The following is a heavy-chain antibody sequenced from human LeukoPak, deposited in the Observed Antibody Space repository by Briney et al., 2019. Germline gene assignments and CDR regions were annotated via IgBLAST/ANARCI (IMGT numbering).Heavy chain of an antibody. V-gene: IGHV3-48*01. Sequence: GGSLRLSCAASGFTFSSYSMNWVRQAPGKGLEWVSYISSSSSTIYYADSVKGRFTISRDNAKNSLYLQMNSLRAEDTAVYYCARDLRARYCSGGSCYSADGFDPWGQGTLVTVSS. D-gene: IGHD2-15*01. CDR2: ISSSSSTI. CDR3: ARDLRARYCSGGSCYSADGFDP. J-gene: IGHJ5*02. CDR1: GFTFSSYS.